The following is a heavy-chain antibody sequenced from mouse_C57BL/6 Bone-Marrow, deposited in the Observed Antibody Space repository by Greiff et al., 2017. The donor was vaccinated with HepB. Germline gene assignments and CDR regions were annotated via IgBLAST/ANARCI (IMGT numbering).Heavy chain of an antibody. CDR3: ARCGYPFDY. CDR2: INPSTGGT. V-gene: IGHV1-42*01. J-gene: IGHJ2*01. D-gene: IGHD2-2*01. Sequence: VQLQQSGPELVKPGASVKISCKASGYSFTGYYMNWVKQSPEKSLEWIGEINPSTGGTTYNQKFKAKATLTVDKSSSTAYMPLKSLTSEDSAVYYCARCGYPFDYWGQGTTLTVSS. CDR1: GYSFTGYY.